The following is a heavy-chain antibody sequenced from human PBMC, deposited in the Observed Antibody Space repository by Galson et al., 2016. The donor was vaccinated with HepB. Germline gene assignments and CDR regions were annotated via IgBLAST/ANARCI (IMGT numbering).Heavy chain of an antibody. D-gene: IGHD4-17*01. CDR1: DGSISRSGYY. J-gene: IGHJ4*02. CDR2: FFFGGNT. Sequence: ETLSLTCSVSDGSISRSGYYWGWLRRPPGKGLEWIGNFFFGGNTFSNPSLGSRVTVSVDTSKRQFSLKLTSVAAADTAIYYCARGNYGDYPFDYWGQGTLVTVSS. V-gene: IGHV4-39*07. CDR3: ARGNYGDYPFDY.